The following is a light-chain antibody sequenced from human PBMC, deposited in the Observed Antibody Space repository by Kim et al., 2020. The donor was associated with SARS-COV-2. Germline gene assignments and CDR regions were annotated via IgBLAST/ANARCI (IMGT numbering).Light chain of an antibody. Sequence: GRGATIPCYGRSSNIGSNTVNRYQHLPGTAPKSLIYSNNQRPSGVPARFPGSKSGTSASLAISGLQSEDEADYYCATWDGSLNGWVFGGGTQLTVL. CDR1: SSNIGSNT. V-gene: IGLV1-44*01. CDR3: ATWDGSLNGWV. CDR2: SNN. J-gene: IGLJ3*02.